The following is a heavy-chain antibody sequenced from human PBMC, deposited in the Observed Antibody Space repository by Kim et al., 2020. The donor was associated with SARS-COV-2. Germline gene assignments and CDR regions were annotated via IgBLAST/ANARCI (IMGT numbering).Heavy chain of an antibody. V-gene: IGHV5-51*01. Sequence: ESLKISCEASGYIFTNYWIGWVRQMPGKGLEWMGIIYPDDSDIRYSPSFQGQVTISADKSISTAYLQWHSLQASDTAIYYCAKHDNTNQKIYGVDVWGHGTTVTVSS. CDR3: AKHDNTNQKIYGVDV. CDR2: IYPDDSDI. D-gene: IGHD1-20*01. CDR1: GYIFTNYW. J-gene: IGHJ6*02.